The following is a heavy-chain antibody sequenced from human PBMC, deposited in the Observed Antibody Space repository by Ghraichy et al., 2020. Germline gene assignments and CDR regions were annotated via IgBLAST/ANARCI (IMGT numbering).Heavy chain of an antibody. CDR3: ARDLVATEDYYGMDV. D-gene: IGHD5-12*01. V-gene: IGHV4-4*07. CDR1: GGSISSYY. Sequence: SETLSLTCTVSGGSISSYYWSWIRQPSGKGLEWIGRIYTSGSTNYNPSLKSRVTMSVDTSKNQFSLKLSSVTAANTAVYYCARDLVATEDYYGMDVWGQGNTVTVSS. J-gene: IGHJ6*02. CDR2: IYTSGST.